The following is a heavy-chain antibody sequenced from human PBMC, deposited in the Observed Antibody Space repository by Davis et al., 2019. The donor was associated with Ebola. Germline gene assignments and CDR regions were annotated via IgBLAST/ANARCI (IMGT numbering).Heavy chain of an antibody. Sequence: ASVKVSCKASGYTFTSYGISWVRQAPGQGLEWMGWISAYNGNTNYAQKLQGRVTMTTDPSTSTAYMELRSLRSDDTAVYYCARAITMIVAGWFDPWGQGTLVTVSS. D-gene: IGHD3-22*01. J-gene: IGHJ5*02. CDR1: GYTFTSYG. CDR2: ISAYNGNT. CDR3: ARAITMIVAGWFDP. V-gene: IGHV1-18*01.